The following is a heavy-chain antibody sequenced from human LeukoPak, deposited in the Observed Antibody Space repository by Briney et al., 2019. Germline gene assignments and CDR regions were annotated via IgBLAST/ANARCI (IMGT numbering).Heavy chain of an antibody. J-gene: IGHJ4*02. V-gene: IGHV3-23*01. CDR1: GFTVSSNY. D-gene: IGHD3-22*01. Sequence: GGSLRLSCAASGFTVSSNYMSWVRQAPGEGLEWVSAIGGSGGTTYYADSVKGRFTISRDNSKNTVYLQMNSLRAEDTAVYYCAKRDSSGYYYFDYWGQGTLVTASS. CDR3: AKRDSSGYYYFDY. CDR2: IGGSGGTT.